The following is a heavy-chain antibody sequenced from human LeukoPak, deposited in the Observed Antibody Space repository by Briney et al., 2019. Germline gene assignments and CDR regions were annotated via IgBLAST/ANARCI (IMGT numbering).Heavy chain of an antibody. CDR2: IYYSGST. Sequence: PSETLSLTCTVSGGSIGSSSYYWGWIRQPPGKGLEWIGSIYYSGSTYYNPSLKSRVTISVDTSKNQFSLKLSSVTAADTAVYYCARRPVGTGKNPSRKLLGEYYFDYWGRGTLVTVSS. V-gene: IGHV4-39*01. CDR1: GGSIGSSSYY. J-gene: IGHJ4*02. D-gene: IGHD3-10*01. CDR3: ARRPVGTGKNPSRKLLGEYYFDY.